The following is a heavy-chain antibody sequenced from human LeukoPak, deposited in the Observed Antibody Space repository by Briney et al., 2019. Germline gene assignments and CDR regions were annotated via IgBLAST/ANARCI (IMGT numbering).Heavy chain of an antibody. CDR3: AKDGGYGSGSYYPDY. CDR1: GFTFSSYA. J-gene: IGHJ4*02. V-gene: IGHV3-23*01. Sequence: GGSLRLSCAASGFTFSSYAMNWVRQAPGKGLEWVSSISGGAGSASYADSVKGRFTMSRDNSKNTLYLQMNSLRAEDTAVYYCAKDGGYGSGSYYPDYWGQGALVTVSS. D-gene: IGHD3-10*01. CDR2: ISGGAGSA.